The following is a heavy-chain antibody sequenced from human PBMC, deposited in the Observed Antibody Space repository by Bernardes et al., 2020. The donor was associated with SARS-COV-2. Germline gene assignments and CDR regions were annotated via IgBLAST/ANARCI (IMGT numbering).Heavy chain of an antibody. Sequence: GRSLRLSCAASGFTFSTYAVHWVRQAPGKGLEWVAIISYDGTTKYNEDSVKGRFTISRDNSKNTLFLQMNSLTTEDTAVYYCAREWEDYTSSLFDYWGQGTLVTVSS. CDR1: GFTFSTYA. CDR2: ISYDGTTK. D-gene: IGHD1-26*01. V-gene: IGHV3-30-3*01. CDR3: AREWEDYTSSLFDY. J-gene: IGHJ4*02.